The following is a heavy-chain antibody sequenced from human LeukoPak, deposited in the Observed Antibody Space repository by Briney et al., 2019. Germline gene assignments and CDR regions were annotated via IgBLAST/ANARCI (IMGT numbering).Heavy chain of an antibody. Sequence: GGSLRLSCAASGFTFSDYYMSWIRQAPGKGLEWVSYISSSGSTIYYADSVKGRFTISRDNAKNLLFLQMNNMRVEDTGVYYCARDVDRRDDPWGQGTLVTVSS. CDR1: GFTFSDYY. CDR3: ARDVDRRDDP. J-gene: IGHJ5*02. D-gene: IGHD3-9*01. CDR2: ISSSGSTI. V-gene: IGHV3-11*04.